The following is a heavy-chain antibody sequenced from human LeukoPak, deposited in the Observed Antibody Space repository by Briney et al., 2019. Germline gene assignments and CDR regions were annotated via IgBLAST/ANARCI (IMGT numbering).Heavy chain of an antibody. J-gene: IGHJ5*02. CDR2: INPSGGST. Sequence: ASVKVSCKASGYTFTSYGISWVRQAPGQGLEWMGIINPSGGSTSYAQKFQGRVTMTRDMSTSTVYMELSSLRSEDTAVYYCARSETESIAAAGTGWFDPWGQGTLVTVSS. V-gene: IGHV1-46*01. CDR1: GYTFTSYG. CDR3: ARSETESIAAAGTGWFDP. D-gene: IGHD6-13*01.